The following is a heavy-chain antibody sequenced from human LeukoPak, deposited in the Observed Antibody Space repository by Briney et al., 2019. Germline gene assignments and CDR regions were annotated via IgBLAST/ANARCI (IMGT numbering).Heavy chain of an antibody. Sequence: PGRSLRLSCAASGFTFSSYGMHWVRQAPGKGLEWVAVISYDGSNKYYADSVKGRFTISRDNSKNTLYLQMNSLRAEDTAVYYCAKVAGCSSTSCYEHWFDPWGQGTLVTVSS. V-gene: IGHV3-30*18. CDR1: GFTFSSYG. D-gene: IGHD2-2*01. CDR2: ISYDGSNK. CDR3: AKVAGCSSTSCYEHWFDP. J-gene: IGHJ5*02.